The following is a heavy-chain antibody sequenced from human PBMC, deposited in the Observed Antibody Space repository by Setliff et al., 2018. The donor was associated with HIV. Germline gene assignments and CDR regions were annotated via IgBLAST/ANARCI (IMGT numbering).Heavy chain of an antibody. CDR3: ARATVTTVRAFDI. D-gene: IGHD4-17*01. CDR2: IIPMLGIT. J-gene: IGHJ3*02. V-gene: IGHV1-69*10. Sequence: SVKVSCKAYGGTFSSYAITWVRQAPGQGLECMGGIIPMLGITNYAQRFQGRLTITADEYTGTAYMELSSLRSEDTAVYYCARATVTTVRAFDIWGQGTMVTVSS. CDR1: GGTFSSYA.